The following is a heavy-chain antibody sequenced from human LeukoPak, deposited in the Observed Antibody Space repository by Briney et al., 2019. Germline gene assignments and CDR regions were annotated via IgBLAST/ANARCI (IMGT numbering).Heavy chain of an antibody. V-gene: IGHV4-34*01. CDR3: ARGLVTMVRGVIPRPGGMDV. Sequence: TSETLSLTCAVYGGSFSGYYWSWIRQPPGKGLEWIGEINHSGSTNYNPSPKSRVTISVDTSKNQFSLKLSSVTAADTAVYYCARGLVTMVRGVIPRPGGMDVWGKGTTVTVSS. CDR1: GGSFSGYY. J-gene: IGHJ6*04. CDR2: INHSGST. D-gene: IGHD3-10*01.